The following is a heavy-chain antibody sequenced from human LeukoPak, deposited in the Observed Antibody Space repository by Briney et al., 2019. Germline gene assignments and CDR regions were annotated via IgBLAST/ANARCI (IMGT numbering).Heavy chain of an antibody. J-gene: IGHJ4*02. V-gene: IGHV4-34*01. CDR3: ARGYRAIGITGTTAFDY. CDR2: INHSGST. Sequence: SETLSLTCAVYGGSFSGYYWSWIRQPPGKGLEWIGEINHSGSTNYNPSLKSRATISVDTSKNQFSLKLSSVTAADTAVYYCARGYRAIGITGTTAFDYWGQGTLVTVSS. D-gene: IGHD1-7*01. CDR1: GGSFSGYY.